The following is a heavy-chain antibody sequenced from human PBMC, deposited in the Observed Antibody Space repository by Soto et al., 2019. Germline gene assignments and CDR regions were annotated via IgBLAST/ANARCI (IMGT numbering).Heavy chain of an antibody. V-gene: IGHV3-23*01. Sequence: EVQLLESGGGLVQPGGSLRLSCAASRLTFSSHGMSWVRQAPGKGLEWVSNISGSGTSTYYADSVRGRFTISRDNSKNTFIRKLTGWRPDATAVYTGAPGGCLRHNDNWGRGTRATAPS. D-gene: IGHD7-27*01. CDR3: APGGCLRHNDN. CDR2: ISGSGTST. J-gene: IGHJ4*02. CDR1: RLTFSSHG.